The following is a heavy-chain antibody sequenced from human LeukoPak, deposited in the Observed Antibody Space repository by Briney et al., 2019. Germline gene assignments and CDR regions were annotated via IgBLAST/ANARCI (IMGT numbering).Heavy chain of an antibody. V-gene: IGHV3-23*01. D-gene: IGHD1-26*01. J-gene: IGHJ4*02. CDR1: XFTFSSYA. CDR2: ISGSGGST. Sequence: GGSLXXXXXAXXFTFSSYAXSWVRQAPGKGLEWVSAISGSGGSTYYADSVKGRFTISRDSSKNTLYLQMNSLRAEDTAVYYCASIAGYFDYWGQGTLVTVSS. CDR3: ASIAGYFDY.